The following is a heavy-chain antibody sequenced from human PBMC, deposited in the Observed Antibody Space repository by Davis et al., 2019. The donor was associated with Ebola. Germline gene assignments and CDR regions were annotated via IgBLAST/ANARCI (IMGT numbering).Heavy chain of an antibody. CDR2: ISAYNGNT. Sequence: ASVKVSCKASGYTFTSYGISWVRQAPGQGLEWMGWISAYNGNTNYAQKLQGRVTITTDTSTRTAYMELRSLRFDDTAVYYCARPRGYSYEWLGDLYFDYWGQGTLVTVSS. D-gene: IGHD5-18*01. CDR3: ARPRGYSYEWLGDLYFDY. J-gene: IGHJ4*02. V-gene: IGHV1-18*01. CDR1: GYTFTSYG.